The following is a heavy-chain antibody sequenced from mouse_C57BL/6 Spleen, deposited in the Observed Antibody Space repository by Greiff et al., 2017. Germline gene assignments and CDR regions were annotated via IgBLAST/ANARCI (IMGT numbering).Heavy chain of an antibody. V-gene: IGHV1-76*01. D-gene: IGHD2-3*01. J-gene: IGHJ3*01. CDR1: GYTFTDYY. CDR2: IYPGSGNT. CDR3: ARSGWLPLAY. Sequence: VQLQQSGAELVRPGASVKLSCKASGYTFTDYYINWVKQRPGQGLEWIARIYPGSGNTYYNEKFKGKATLTAEKSSSTAYMQLSSLTSEDSAVYFCARSGWLPLAYWGQGNLVTVSA.